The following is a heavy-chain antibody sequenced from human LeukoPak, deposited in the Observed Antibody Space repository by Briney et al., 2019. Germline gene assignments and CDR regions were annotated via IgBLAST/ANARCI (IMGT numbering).Heavy chain of an antibody. D-gene: IGHD7-27*01. CDR3: TRDRTGDRTDAFDI. CDR2: IRSKAYGGTT. Sequence: GGSLRLSCRASGFTFGDYVMSWFRQAPGKGPEWVGFIRSKAYGGTTEDAASVKGRFTISRDDSKSIAYLQMNSLKTEDTAMYYCTRDRTGDRTDAFDIWGQGTMVTVSP. V-gene: IGHV3-49*03. CDR1: GFTFGDYV. J-gene: IGHJ3*02.